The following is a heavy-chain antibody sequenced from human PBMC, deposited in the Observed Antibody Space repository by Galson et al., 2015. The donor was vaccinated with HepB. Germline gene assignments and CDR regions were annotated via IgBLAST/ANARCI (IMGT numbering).Heavy chain of an antibody. D-gene: IGHD3-22*01. V-gene: IGHV4-31*03. Sequence: LSLTCTVSGGSISSGGYYWSWIRQHRGKGLEWIGSIYYSGNTYYKPSLKSRVTISVDTSKNQFSLKLSSVTAADTAVYYCAREWEYYYDSSGYYDNWCDPWGKGTLVTVTS. CDR3: AREWEYYYDSSGYYDNWCDP. CDR1: GGSISSGGYY. J-gene: IGHJ5*02. CDR2: IYYSGNT.